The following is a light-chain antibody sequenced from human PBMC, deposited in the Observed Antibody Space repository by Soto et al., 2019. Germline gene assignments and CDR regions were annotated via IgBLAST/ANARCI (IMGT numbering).Light chain of an antibody. CDR3: QSYDSSLSGFVV. Sequence: QSVLTQPPSESGAPGRRVTISCTGSSSNIGAGYDVHWYQQLPGTAPKLLIYGNSNRPSGVPDRFSGSKSGTSASLAITGLQAEDEADYYCQSYDSSLSGFVVFGGGTKLTVL. J-gene: IGLJ2*01. CDR2: GNS. V-gene: IGLV1-40*01. CDR1: SSNIGAGYD.